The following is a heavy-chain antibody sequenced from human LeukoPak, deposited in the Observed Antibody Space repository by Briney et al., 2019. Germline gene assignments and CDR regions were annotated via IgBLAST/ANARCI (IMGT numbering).Heavy chain of an antibody. CDR1: GGSFSGYY. CDR2: INHSGST. J-gene: IGHJ4*02. D-gene: IGHD3-22*01. CDR3: ARGTYYYDSSGHYYVVKNRYYFDY. V-gene: IGHV4-34*01. Sequence: PSETLSLTCAVYGGSFSGYYWSCIRQPPGKGLEWIGEINHSGSTNYNPSLKSRVTISVDTSKNQFSLKLSSVTAADTAVYYCARGTYYYDSSGHYYVVKNRYYFDYWGQGTPVTVSS.